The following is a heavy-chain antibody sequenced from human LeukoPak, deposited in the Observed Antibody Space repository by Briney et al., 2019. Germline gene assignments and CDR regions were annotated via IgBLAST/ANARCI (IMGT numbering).Heavy chain of an antibody. Sequence: ASVKVSCKASGYTFTSYYMHWVRQAPGQGLEWMGIINPSGGSTSYAQKFQGRVTMTRDMSTSTVYMELSSLRSEDTAVYYCAGVFRHRAAAGTTANWFDPWGQGTLVTVSS. CDR3: AGVFRHRAAAGTTANWFDP. D-gene: IGHD6-13*01. CDR1: GYTFTSYY. J-gene: IGHJ5*02. CDR2: INPSGGST. V-gene: IGHV1-46*01.